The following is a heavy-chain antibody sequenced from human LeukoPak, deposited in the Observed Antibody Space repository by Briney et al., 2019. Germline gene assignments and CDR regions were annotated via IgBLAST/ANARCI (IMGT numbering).Heavy chain of an antibody. J-gene: IGHJ6*03. V-gene: IGHV1-18*01. CDR2: ISAYNGNT. D-gene: IGHD6-13*01. CDR1: GYTFTSYG. CDR3: AREGHSSSWYRYYYYMDV. Sequence: GASVKVSCKASGYTFTSYGISWVRQAPGQGLEWMGWISAYNGNTNYAQKLQGRVTMTTDTSTSTAYMELSSLRSEDTAVYYCAREGHSSSWYRYYYYMDVWGKGTTVTVSS.